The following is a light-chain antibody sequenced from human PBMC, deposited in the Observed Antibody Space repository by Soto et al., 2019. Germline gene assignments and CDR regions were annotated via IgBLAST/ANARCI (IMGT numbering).Light chain of an antibody. V-gene: IGKV3-11*01. CDR3: QQRSIWPLT. CDR2: DAS. Sequence: EIVLTQSPATLSLSPGERATLSCRTSQSVSSYLAWYQQKPGQAPRLLIYDASKRATGIPARFTGSGSGTDFTLTIRSLEPEDFAVYYCQQRSIWPLTFGGGTNVEIK. J-gene: IGKJ4*01. CDR1: QSVSSY.